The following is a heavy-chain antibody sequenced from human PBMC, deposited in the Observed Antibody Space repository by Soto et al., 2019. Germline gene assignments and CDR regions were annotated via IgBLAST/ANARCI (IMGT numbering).Heavy chain of an antibody. V-gene: IGHV3-74*01. CDR2: INSDGSST. CDR3: ARTTSQWLVDY. D-gene: IGHD6-19*01. J-gene: IGHJ4*02. CDR1: GFTFSSYW. Sequence: PGGSLRLSCAASGFTFSSYWIHWVRQAPGKGLVWVSRINSDGSSTSDADSVKGRFTISRDNAKNTLYLQMNSLRAEDTAVYYCARTTSQWLVDYWGQGALVTVSS.